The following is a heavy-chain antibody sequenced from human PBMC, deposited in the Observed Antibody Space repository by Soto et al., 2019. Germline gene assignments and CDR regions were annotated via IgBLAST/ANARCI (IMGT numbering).Heavy chain of an antibody. D-gene: IGHD6-19*01. CDR2: IYYSGST. V-gene: IGHV4-59*01. Sequence: QVQLQESGPGLVKPSETLSLTCTVSGGSISSYYWSWIRQPPGKGLEWIGYIYYSGSTNYNPSLKRRLTXXVXTXXTQFSLKLCSVTAADTAVYYCARYGWYSQVNWFDPWGQGTLVTVSS. J-gene: IGHJ5*02. CDR1: GGSISSYY. CDR3: ARYGWYSQVNWFDP.